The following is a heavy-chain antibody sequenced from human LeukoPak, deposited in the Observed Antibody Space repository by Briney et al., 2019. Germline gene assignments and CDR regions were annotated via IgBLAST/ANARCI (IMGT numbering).Heavy chain of an antibody. CDR1: GFTSSTYW. CDR2: INSDGSTT. V-gene: IGHV3-74*01. D-gene: IGHD3-10*01. CDR3: ARVSNYGWSACDI. J-gene: IGHJ3*02. Sequence: PGGSLRLSCAASGFTSSTYWMHWVRQAPGKGLVWVSRINSDGSTTDYADSVKGRFTISRDNAKNTLYLQMNSLRAEDTAVYYCARVSNYGWSACDIWGQGTMVTVSS.